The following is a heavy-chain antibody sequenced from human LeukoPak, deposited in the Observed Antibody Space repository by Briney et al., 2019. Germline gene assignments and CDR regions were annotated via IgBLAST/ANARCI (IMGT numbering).Heavy chain of an antibody. CDR2: IYYSGST. J-gene: IGHJ4*02. CDR3: ARESAVGETGSDY. Sequence: SQTLSLTCTASGGSISSGGYYWSWIRQHPGKGLEWIGYIYYSGSTYYNPSLKSRVTISVDTSKNQFSLKLSSVTAADTAVYYCARESAVGETGSDYWGQGTLVTVSS. CDR1: GGSISSGGYY. D-gene: IGHD6-19*01. V-gene: IGHV4-31*03.